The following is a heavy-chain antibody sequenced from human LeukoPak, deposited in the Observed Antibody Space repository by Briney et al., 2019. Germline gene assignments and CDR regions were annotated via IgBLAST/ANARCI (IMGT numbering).Heavy chain of an antibody. Sequence: GGSLRLSCAASGFTFSSYEMNWVRQAPGKGLEWVSYISSSGSTRYYADSVKGQFTVSRDNAKNSLYLQMNSLRAEDTAVYYCARVHIAVAGPYVDYWGRGTLVTVSS. CDR1: GFTFSSYE. D-gene: IGHD6-19*01. V-gene: IGHV3-48*03. J-gene: IGHJ4*02. CDR3: ARVHIAVAGPYVDY. CDR2: ISSSGSTR.